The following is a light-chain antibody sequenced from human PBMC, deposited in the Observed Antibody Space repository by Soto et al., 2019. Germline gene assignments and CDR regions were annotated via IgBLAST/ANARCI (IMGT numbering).Light chain of an antibody. CDR3: QQRSNWPYT. V-gene: IGKV3D-15*01. CDR2: GAS. Sequence: EIVMTQSPATLSVSPGESATLSCRASQRISTNLAWYQHKRGQAPRLLIYGASTRATGIPARFSGSGSETEFTLTITSLQSEDFAVYYCQQRSNWPYTFGQGTKLDIK. J-gene: IGKJ2*01. CDR1: QRISTN.